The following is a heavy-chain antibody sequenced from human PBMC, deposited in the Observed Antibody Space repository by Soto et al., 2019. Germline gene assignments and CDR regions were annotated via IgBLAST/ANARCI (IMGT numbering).Heavy chain of an antibody. D-gene: IGHD3-9*01. CDR3: ARVRYFDWLPHHFDS. J-gene: IGHJ4*02. V-gene: IGHV3-11*05. Sequence: QVQLVESGGGLVKPGGFLRLSCAASGFTLNDYYMTWIRQAPGKGLEWISYISSSSTSTHYADSVKGRFTISRDNAKNSLYLQMNRLRVEDTAVYFCARVRYFDWLPHHFDSWGQGTLVTVSS. CDR2: ISSSSTST. CDR1: GFTLNDYY.